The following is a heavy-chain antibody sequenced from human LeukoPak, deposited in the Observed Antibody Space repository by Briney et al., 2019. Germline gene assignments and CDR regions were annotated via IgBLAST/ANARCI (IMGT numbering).Heavy chain of an antibody. J-gene: IGHJ5*02. CDR3: ARDVGFCSGGSCYPYNWFDP. Sequence: SETLSLTCTVSGGSITNDNYLWSWIRQHPGKGLEWIGYIYYSGNTYYNPSLKSRVTMSIDTSKNQFSLKLTSMTAADTAVYYCARDVGFCSGGSCYPYNWFDPWGQGTLVTVSS. D-gene: IGHD2-15*01. CDR1: GGSITNDNYL. V-gene: IGHV4-31*03. CDR2: IYYSGNT.